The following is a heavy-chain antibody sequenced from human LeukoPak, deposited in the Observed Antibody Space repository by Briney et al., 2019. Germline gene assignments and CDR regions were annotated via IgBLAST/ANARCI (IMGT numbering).Heavy chain of an antibody. D-gene: IGHD3-22*01. CDR1: GGSFSSYY. V-gene: IGHV4-34*01. CDR2: INHSGST. CDR3: ARTTYYYDSSGYGFGY. Sequence: PSETLSLTCAVYGGSFSSYYWSWIRQPPGKGLEWIREINHSGSTNYNPSLKSRVTISVDTSKNQFSLKLSSVTAADTAVYYCARTTYYYDSSGYGFGYWGQGTVVTVSS. J-gene: IGHJ4*02.